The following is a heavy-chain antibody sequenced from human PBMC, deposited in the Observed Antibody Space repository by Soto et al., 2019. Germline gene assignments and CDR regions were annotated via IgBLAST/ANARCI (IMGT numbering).Heavy chain of an antibody. V-gene: IGHV3-21*04. CDR3: SKGLVNRAGFDY. D-gene: IGHD6-19*01. CDR1: GLTFNSYS. J-gene: IGHJ4*02. Sequence: PESSLRHSCAASGLTFNSYSIKWVRQDSGKVLECLTSIRSSNYIYYADSVKGRFNPSRDNLKYLLYLQMNSLRAEDKAVYYCSKGLVNRAGFDYWGQGTLVIVS. CDR2: IRSSNYI.